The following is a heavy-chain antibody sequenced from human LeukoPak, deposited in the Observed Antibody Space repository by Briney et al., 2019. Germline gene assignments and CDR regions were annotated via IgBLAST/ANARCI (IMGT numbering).Heavy chain of an antibody. Sequence: SETLSLTCAVYGGSITGYYWSWIRQTPGRGLEWVGEIRYTGATSYNPSLKSRATISTDTSKNQFSLKLSSVTAADTAVYYCARDSGSYYGVSDYYYYYMDVWGKGTTVTVSS. CDR3: ARDSGSYYGVSDYYYYYMDV. CDR2: IRYTGAT. J-gene: IGHJ6*03. D-gene: IGHD1-26*01. CDR1: GGSITGYY. V-gene: IGHV4-34*01.